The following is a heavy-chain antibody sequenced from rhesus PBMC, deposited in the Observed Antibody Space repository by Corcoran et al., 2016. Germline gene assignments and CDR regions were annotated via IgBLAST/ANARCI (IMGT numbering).Heavy chain of an antibody. Sequence: EVQLVQSGAEVKKPGASVKISCKAAGYTFTAYYLHWVRQAPGKGLEWLGLADPEDGEAIHAQQSQDRVTITADTSTDTAYIELISLRSEDTAVYYCATDQGGRTTGGKSIWYFDLWGPGTPITISA. CDR1: GYTFTAYY. J-gene: IGHJ2*01. CDR2: ADPEDGEA. CDR3: ATDQGGRTTGGKSIWYFDL. V-gene: IGHV1-111*02. D-gene: IGHD1-44*01.